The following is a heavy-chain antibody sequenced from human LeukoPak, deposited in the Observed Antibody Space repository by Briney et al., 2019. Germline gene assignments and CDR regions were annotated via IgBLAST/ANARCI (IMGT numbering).Heavy chain of an antibody. D-gene: IGHD6-19*01. CDR2: ISSSGSTI. Sequence: GGSLRLSCAASGFTSSSYEMNWVRQAPGKGLEWVSYISSSGSTIYYADSVKGRFTISRDNAKNSLYLQMNSLRAEDTAVYYCARDLAVAGKGPGDYWGQGTLVTVSS. J-gene: IGHJ4*02. CDR3: ARDLAVAGKGPGDY. V-gene: IGHV3-48*03. CDR1: GFTSSSYE.